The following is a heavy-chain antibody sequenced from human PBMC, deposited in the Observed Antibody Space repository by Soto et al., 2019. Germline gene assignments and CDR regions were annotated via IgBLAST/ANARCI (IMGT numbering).Heavy chain of an antibody. CDR3: AREIYADYDSSGFDH. D-gene: IGHD3-22*01. J-gene: IGHJ4*02. CDR2: INGDGSVT. CDR1: AFTFKNHW. Sequence: EVQLVESGGGLVQPGGSQRLSCAASAFTFKNHWMHWVRQVPGKGPVWVSRINGDGSVTSYADDVKGRFTISRDNAKNTRSLQRTSLRAEDTAVYYCAREIYADYDSSGFDHGGQGTLVTVPS. V-gene: IGHV3-74*01.